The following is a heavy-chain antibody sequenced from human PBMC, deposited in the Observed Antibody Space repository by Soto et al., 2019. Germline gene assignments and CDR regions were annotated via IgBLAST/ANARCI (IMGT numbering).Heavy chain of an antibody. D-gene: IGHD1-1*01. Sequence: SGPTLVNPTQTLTLTCTFSGFSLSTSGMCVSWIRQPPGKALEWLALIDWDDDKYYSTSLKARLTISKDTSKNQVVLTMTNMDPVDTATYYCARRSVTDDFENFDYWGQGTLVTVSS. CDR3: ARRSVTDDFENFDY. J-gene: IGHJ4*02. CDR1: GFSLSTSGMC. CDR2: IDWDDDK. V-gene: IGHV2-70*01.